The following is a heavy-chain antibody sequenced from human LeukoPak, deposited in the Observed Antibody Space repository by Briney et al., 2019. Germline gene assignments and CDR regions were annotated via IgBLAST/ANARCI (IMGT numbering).Heavy chain of an antibody. D-gene: IGHD2-2*01. CDR1: GGTFSSYA. J-gene: IGHJ4*02. CDR3: ATSAGPVLAPTVKYYFDY. CDR2: IIPIFGTA. V-gene: IGHV1-69*05. Sequence: EASVKVSCKASGGTFSSYAISWVRQAPGQGLEWMGGIIPIFGTANYAQKFQGRVTITTDESTSTAYMELSSLRSEDTAVYYCATSAGPVLAPTVKYYFDYWGQGTLVTVSS.